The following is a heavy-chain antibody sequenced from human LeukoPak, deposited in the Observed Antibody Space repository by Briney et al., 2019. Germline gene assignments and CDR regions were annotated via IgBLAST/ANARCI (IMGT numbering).Heavy chain of an antibody. CDR2: IYYSGST. D-gene: IGHD1-26*01. V-gene: IGHV4-39*01. CDR3: ARSGGSYEDALDI. J-gene: IGHJ3*02. CDR1: GGSISSSSYY. Sequence: SETLSLTCTVSGGSISSSSYYWGWIRQPPGKGLEWIGSIYYSGSTYYNPSLKSRVTITVDTSKNQFSLKLSSVTAADTAVYYCARSGGSYEDALDIWGQGTMVTVSS.